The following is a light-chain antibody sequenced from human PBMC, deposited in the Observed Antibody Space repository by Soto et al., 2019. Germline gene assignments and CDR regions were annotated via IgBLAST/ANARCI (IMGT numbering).Light chain of an antibody. J-gene: IGKJ1*01. CDR2: GAS. CDR1: QGISKW. CDR3: QQYNSYDMWS. Sequence: DIQMTQSPSTLSASVGDRVTITCRASQGISKWLAWYQQKPGKAPKLLIYGASSLENGVPSRFSGSVSGTEFTLTIIRLQPYDFATYFCQQYNSYDMWSFGQGTKVDLK. V-gene: IGKV1-5*01.